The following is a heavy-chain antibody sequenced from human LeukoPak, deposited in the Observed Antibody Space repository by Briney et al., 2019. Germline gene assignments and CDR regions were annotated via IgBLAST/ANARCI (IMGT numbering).Heavy chain of an antibody. CDR3: ARGSSWYDQVDY. D-gene: IGHD6-13*01. V-gene: IGHV1-69*06. CDR2: IIPIFGTA. J-gene: IGHJ4*02. CDR1: GGTFSSYA. Sequence: SVKVSCKASGGTFSSYAISWVRQAPGQGLEWMGGIIPIFGTANYAQKFQGRVTVTADKSTSTAYMELSSLRSEDTAVYYCARGSSWYDQVDYWGQGTLVTVSS.